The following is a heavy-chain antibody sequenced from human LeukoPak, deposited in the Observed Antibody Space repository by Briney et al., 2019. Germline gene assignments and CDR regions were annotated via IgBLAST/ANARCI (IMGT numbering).Heavy chain of an antibody. Sequence: PGGSLRLSCAASGFTFSSYAMHWVRQAPGKGLEWVAVILYDGSNKYYADSVKGRFTISRDNSKNTLYLQMNSLRAEDTAVYYCASQPYYYDSNGYELYNWGQGTLVTVSS. CDR2: ILYDGSNK. CDR1: GFTFSSYA. J-gene: IGHJ4*02. D-gene: IGHD3-22*01. V-gene: IGHV3-30-3*01. CDR3: ASQPYYYDSNGYELYN.